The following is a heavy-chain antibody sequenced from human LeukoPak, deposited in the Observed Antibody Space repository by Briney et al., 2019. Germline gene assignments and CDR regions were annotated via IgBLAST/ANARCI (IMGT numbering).Heavy chain of an antibody. CDR3: SGRSGFSSIY. Sequence: GGSLRLSCAASGFTFTTHWMNGVRQAPGGGLDWLANIKPDGSDKYYVDSVMGRFTISRDNDKNLVYLQMNSMRTEDTAVYYCSGRSGFSSIYWGQGNLVTVSS. J-gene: IGHJ4*02. D-gene: IGHD6-19*01. CDR1: GFTFTTHW. V-gene: IGHV3-7*01. CDR2: IKPDGSDK.